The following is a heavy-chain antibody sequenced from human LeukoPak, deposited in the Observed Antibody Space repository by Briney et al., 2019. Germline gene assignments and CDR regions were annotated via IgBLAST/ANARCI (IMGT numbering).Heavy chain of an antibody. CDR1: GFTFSSYG. CDR3: VKDNPLDY. J-gene: IGHJ4*02. CDR2: IRHDGNKK. V-gene: IGHV3-30*02. Sequence: TGGSLRLSCAASGFTFSSYGMLWVRQAPGKGLDWVAFIRHDGNKKLYADSVKGRFTISRDNSKNTLYLYVNSLRPDDSAVYYCVKDNPLDYWGQGTLVIVSS.